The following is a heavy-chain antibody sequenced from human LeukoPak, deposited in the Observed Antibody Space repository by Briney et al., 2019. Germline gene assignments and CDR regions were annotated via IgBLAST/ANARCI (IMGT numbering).Heavy chain of an antibody. CDR2: IYYSGST. V-gene: IGHV4-31*03. CDR3: TREGVSGADRHFDY. J-gene: IGHJ4*02. Sequence: PSETLSLTCTVSGGSISSGGYYWSWIRPHPGKGREWVGCIYYSGSTYYNPSLKSRVTISVDTSQNQFSLKLSSVTAADTAVYYCTREGVSGADRHFDYWGQGTLVTVSS. D-gene: IGHD2-21*02. CDR1: GGSISSGGYY.